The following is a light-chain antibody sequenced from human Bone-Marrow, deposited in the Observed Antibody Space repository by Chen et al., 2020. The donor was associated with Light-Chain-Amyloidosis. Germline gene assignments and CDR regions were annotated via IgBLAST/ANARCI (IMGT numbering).Light chain of an antibody. J-gene: IGLJ3*02. Sequence: LTQPSSVSVPPGQTATIACGGKNIGYTSVHWYQQRPDLVPTNVMYEDNQRPSGGPARVSGSMNSASNSAYLTISGLRTEDESDYYCQSYDTSTWVFGGGTKLTVL. CDR1: NIGYTS. V-gene: IGLV6-57*02. CDR3: QSYDTSTWV. CDR2: EDN.